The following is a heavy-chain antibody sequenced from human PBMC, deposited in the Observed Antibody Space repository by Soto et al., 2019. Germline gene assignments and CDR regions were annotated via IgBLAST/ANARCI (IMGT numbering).Heavy chain of an antibody. V-gene: IGHV4-39*01. CDR1: GGSISRSSYY. CDR2: IYYSGST. D-gene: IGHD3-10*01. Sequence: QLQLQESGPGLVKPSETLSLTCTVSGGSISRSSYYWGWIRQPPGKGLEWIGSIYYSGSTHYNPSIXSXVXIXXDTSKNQFSLKLSSVTAADTAVYYCATLWFGAADYWGQGTLVTVSS. CDR3: ATLWFGAADY. J-gene: IGHJ4*02.